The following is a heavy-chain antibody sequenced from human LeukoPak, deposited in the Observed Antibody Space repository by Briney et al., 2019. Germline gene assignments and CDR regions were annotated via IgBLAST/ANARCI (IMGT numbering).Heavy chain of an antibody. CDR3: AREGSGYSSGLDY. CDR2: ISSDGSSA. Sequence: GGSLRLSCAASGFTFSNYWMHWVRQAPGKGLVWVSRISSDGSSASHADSVKGRFTISRDNAKNTLYLQMNSLRAEDTAVYYCAREGSGYSSGLDYWGQGILVTVSS. V-gene: IGHV3-74*01. CDR1: GFTFSNYW. J-gene: IGHJ4*02. D-gene: IGHD6-19*01.